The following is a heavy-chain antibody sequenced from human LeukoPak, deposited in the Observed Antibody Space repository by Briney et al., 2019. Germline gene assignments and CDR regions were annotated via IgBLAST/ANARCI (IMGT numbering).Heavy chain of an antibody. Sequence: PGGSLRLSCAASGFTFSDYYMSWIRQAPGKGLEWVAVISYDGSNEYYADSVKGRFTISRDRSENTLYLQMNSLRVEDTAVYYCARVGYYSSGPFSYFDYWGQGTLVTVSS. CDR2: ISYDGSNE. CDR3: ARVGYYSSGPFSYFDY. CDR1: GFTFSDYY. D-gene: IGHD3-10*01. J-gene: IGHJ4*02. V-gene: IGHV3-30-3*01.